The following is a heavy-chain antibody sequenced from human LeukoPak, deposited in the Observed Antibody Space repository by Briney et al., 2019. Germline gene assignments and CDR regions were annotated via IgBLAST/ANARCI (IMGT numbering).Heavy chain of an antibody. V-gene: IGHV3-48*03. D-gene: IGHD7-27*01. CDR2: ISSSGSTI. Sequence: PGGSLRLSCAASGFTFSSYEMNWVRQAPGKGLEWVSYISSSGSTIYYADSVKGRFTISRDNAKNSLYLQMNSLRAEDTAVYYCASTIGFNWGSYFDYWGQGTLVTVSS. CDR1: GFTFSSYE. J-gene: IGHJ4*02. CDR3: ASTIGFNWGSYFDY.